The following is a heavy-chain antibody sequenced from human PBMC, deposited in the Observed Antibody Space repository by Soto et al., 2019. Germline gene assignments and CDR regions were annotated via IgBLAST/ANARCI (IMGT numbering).Heavy chain of an antibody. Sequence: QVQLVQSGPEVKNPGASVKVSCKPSGYTFTAYGITWLRQAPGQGPEWMGWISTSNGNTEYSQRLQGRVTMTRDTSTNTVYMELRSLRSDDTAVYYCARESACTGRSCPWDYWCQGTLVTVSS. J-gene: IGHJ4*02. V-gene: IGHV1-18*01. CDR3: ARESACTGRSCPWDY. CDR2: ISTSNGNT. D-gene: IGHD2-2*01. CDR1: GYTFTAYG.